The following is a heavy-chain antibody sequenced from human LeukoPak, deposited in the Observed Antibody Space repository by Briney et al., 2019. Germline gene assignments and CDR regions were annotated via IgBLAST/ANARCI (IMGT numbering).Heavy chain of an antibody. Sequence: SGPALVKPTQTLTLTCTFSGFSLSTRGRRVSWIRQPPGKALEWLARIDWDDDKFYSTSLKTRLTISKDTSKNQVVLTMTNMDPVDTATYYCARSSGYDLNFDYWGQGTLVTVSS. D-gene: IGHD5-12*01. CDR1: GFSLSTRGRR. CDR3: ARSSGYDLNFDY. J-gene: IGHJ4*02. V-gene: IGHV2-70*04. CDR2: IDWDDDK.